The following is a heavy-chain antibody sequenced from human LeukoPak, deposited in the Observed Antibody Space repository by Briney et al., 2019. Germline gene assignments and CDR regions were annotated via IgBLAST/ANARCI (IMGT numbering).Heavy chain of an antibody. V-gene: IGHV4-34*01. CDR1: GGSFSGYY. CDR3: ARGYKNRAGYSSSWYDRGVDY. Sequence: SETLSLTCAVYGGSFSGYYWSWIRQPPGKGLEWIGEINHSGSTNYNPSLKSRVTISVDTSKNQFSLKLSSVTAADTAVYYCARGYKNRAGYSSSWYDRGVDYWGQGTLVTVSS. D-gene: IGHD6-13*01. J-gene: IGHJ4*02. CDR2: INHSGST.